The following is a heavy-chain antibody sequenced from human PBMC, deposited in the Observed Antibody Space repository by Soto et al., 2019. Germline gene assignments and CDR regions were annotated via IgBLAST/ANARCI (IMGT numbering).Heavy chain of an antibody. CDR1: GYTFTKYA. J-gene: IGHJ5*02. CDR3: ARGEGYCSGGTCCRWFDP. D-gene: IGHD2-15*01. CDR2: INAGNGNT. V-gene: IGHV1-3*01. Sequence: QVQLVQSGAEVKKPGASVKVSCKASGYTFTKYAIHWVRQAPGQRLEWMGWINAGNGNTKYSQKFQGRVTISRDTSASTAYMELSSLRSEDTAVYYCARGEGYCSGGTCCRWFDPWGQGTLVTVSS.